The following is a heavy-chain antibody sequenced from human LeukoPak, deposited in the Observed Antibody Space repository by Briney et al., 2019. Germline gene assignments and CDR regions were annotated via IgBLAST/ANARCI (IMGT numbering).Heavy chain of an antibody. J-gene: IGHJ3*02. CDR1: GFTFGDYA. D-gene: IGHD7-27*01. CDR2: IRSKADGRTT. V-gene: IGHV3-49*04. CDR3: TRDRTGDRTDAFDI. Sequence: GGSLRLSCTASGFTFGDYAMTWVRQAPGKGLEWVGFIRSKADGRTTEYAASVKGRFTISRDDSKSIAYLQMNSLKTEDTAVYYCTRDRTGDRTDAFDIWGQGTMVTVSS.